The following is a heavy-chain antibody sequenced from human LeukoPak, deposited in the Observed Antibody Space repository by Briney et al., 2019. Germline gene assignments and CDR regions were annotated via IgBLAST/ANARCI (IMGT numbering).Heavy chain of an antibody. CDR2: INHSGST. Sequence: SETLSLTCAVYGGSFSGYYWSWIRQPPGKGLEWIGEINHSGSTNYNPSLKGRVTISVDTSKNQFSLKPSSVTAADTAVYYCARGRGYVLRFLEWLFWGQGTLVTVSS. CDR3: ARGRGYVLRFLEWLF. D-gene: IGHD3-3*01. CDR1: GGSFSGYY. V-gene: IGHV4-34*01. J-gene: IGHJ4*02.